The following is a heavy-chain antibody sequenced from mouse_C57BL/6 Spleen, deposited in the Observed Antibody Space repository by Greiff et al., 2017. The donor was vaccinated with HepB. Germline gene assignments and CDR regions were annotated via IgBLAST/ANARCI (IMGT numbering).Heavy chain of an antibody. J-gene: IGHJ4*01. Sequence: QVQLQQSGAELVMPGASVKLSCKASGYTFTSYWMHWVKQRPGQGLEWIGEIDPSDSYTNYNQKFKGKSTLTVDKSSSTAYMQLSSLTSEDSAVYYCARSAPEDAMDYWGQGTSVTVSS. CDR1: GYTFTSYW. V-gene: IGHV1-69*01. CDR2: IDPSDSYT. CDR3: ARSAPEDAMDY.